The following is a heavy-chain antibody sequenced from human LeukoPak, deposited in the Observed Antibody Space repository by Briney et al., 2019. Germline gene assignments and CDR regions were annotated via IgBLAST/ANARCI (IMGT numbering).Heavy chain of an antibody. D-gene: IGHD3-10*01. Sequence: SETLSLTCTVPGGSISSCYWCWVRQPPGKGLEWIGYIYYSGSTNYNPSLKSRVTISVDTSKNQFSLKLSSVTTADTAVYYCARGVAGVTHFDYWGQGTLVTVSS. CDR1: GGSISSCY. CDR3: ARGVAGVTHFDY. CDR2: IYYSGST. V-gene: IGHV4-59*01. J-gene: IGHJ4*02.